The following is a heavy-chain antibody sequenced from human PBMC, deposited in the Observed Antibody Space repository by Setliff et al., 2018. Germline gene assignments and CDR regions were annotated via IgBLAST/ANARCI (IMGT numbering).Heavy chain of an antibody. Sequence: PSETLSLTCAVYGGSFNVYFWSWIRQPPGKGLEWIGEISHSGSTNYSPSLKSRATMSVDKSKRQFSLKLISVTAADTAVYYCRFWSYVYKNDYWAQGTLVTVSS. CDR2: ISHSGST. V-gene: IGHV4-34*01. D-gene: IGHD3-16*01. J-gene: IGHJ4*02. CDR3: RFWSYVYKNDY. CDR1: GGSFNVYF.